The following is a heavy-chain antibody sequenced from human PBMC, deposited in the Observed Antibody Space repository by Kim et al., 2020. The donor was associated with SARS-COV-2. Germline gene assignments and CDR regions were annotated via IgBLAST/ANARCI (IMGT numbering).Heavy chain of an antibody. CDR1: GGSFSGYY. J-gene: IGHJ5*02. CDR2: INHSGST. D-gene: IGHD3-10*01. CDR3: ARGGTMVRGVIRCAHWFDP. V-gene: IGHV4-34*01. Sequence: SETLSLTCAVYGGSFSGYYWSWIRQPPGKGLEWIGEINHSGSTNYNPSLKSRVTISVDTSKNQFSLKLSSVTAADTAVYYCARGGTMVRGVIRCAHWFDPWGQGTLVTVSS.